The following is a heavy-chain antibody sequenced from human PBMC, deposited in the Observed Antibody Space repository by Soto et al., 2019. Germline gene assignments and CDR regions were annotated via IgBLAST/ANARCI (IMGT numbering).Heavy chain of an antibody. D-gene: IGHD3-3*01. CDR3: AKDGRFLEWLLYYFDY. CDR1: GFTFSSYA. Sequence: PGGSLRLSCAASGFTFSSYAMSWVRQAPGKGLEWVSAISGSGGSTYYADSVKGRFTISRDNSKNTLYLQMNSLRAEDTAVYYCAKDGRFLEWLLYYFDYWGQGTLVTVSS. J-gene: IGHJ4*02. CDR2: ISGSGGST. V-gene: IGHV3-23*01.